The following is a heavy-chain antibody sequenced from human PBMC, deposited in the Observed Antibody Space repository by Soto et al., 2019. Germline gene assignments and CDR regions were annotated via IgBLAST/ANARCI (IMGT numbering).Heavy chain of an antibody. Sequence: QAQLVQSGAEVKKPGASVKVSCKASGNTFTNLDRNWVRQAPGQGLDWIGWMHANTGNTGPAQKFEGRVSMPWNSSISTAYMELSSLRAEDTAVYYCARYIIGQGFISWGQGTLVTVSS. CDR2: MHANTGNT. V-gene: IGHV1-8*01. CDR1: GNTFTNLD. D-gene: IGHD3-10*01. J-gene: IGHJ4*02. CDR3: ARYIIGQGFIS.